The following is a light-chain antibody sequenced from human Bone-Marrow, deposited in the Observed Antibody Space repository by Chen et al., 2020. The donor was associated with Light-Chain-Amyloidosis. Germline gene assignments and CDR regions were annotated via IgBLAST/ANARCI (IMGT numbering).Light chain of an antibody. CDR1: DLPTKY. V-gene: IGLV3-25*03. CDR3: QSADSSGTYEVI. CDR2: RDT. Sequence: SYELTQPPSVSVSPGQTARITCSGDDLPTKYAYWYQQKPGQAPVLVIHRDTERPSGISERCSGSSSGTTATLIISGVQAEDEADYHCQSADSSGTYEVIFGGGTKLTVL. J-gene: IGLJ2*01.